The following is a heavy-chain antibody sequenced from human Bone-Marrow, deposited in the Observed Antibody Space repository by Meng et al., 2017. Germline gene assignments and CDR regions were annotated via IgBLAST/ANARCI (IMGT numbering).Heavy chain of an antibody. CDR2: INTNTGNP. CDR1: GNTFISYA. V-gene: IGHV7-4-1*02. CDR3: AMTILAVADLYYYGMDV. D-gene: IGHD6-19*01. J-gene: IGHJ6*02. Sequence: ASVKVSCKASGNTFISYAMNWVRQPPGQGLEWMGWINTNTGNPTYAQGFTGRFVFSLDTSVSTAYLQISSLKAEDTAVYYCAMTILAVADLYYYGMDVWGQGTTVTVSS.